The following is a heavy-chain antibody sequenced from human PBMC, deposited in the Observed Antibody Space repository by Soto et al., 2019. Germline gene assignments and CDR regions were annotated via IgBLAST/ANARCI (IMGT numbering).Heavy chain of an antibody. CDR2: IIPIFGTA. CDR3: ARDSYSVTPDYYFDY. D-gene: IGHD2-15*01. CDR1: GGTFSSYA. Sequence: GASVKVSCKASGGTFSSYAISWVRQAPGQGLEWMGGIIPIFGTANYAQKFQGRVTITADESTSTAYMELSSLRSEDTAVYYCARDSYSVTPDYYFDYWGQGTLVTVSS. J-gene: IGHJ4*02. V-gene: IGHV1-69*13.